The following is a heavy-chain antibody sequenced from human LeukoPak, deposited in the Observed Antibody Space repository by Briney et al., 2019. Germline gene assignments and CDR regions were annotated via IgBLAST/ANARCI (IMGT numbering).Heavy chain of an antibody. CDR3: ARVSAAMTHWHFDL. CDR1: GFTFSSYT. V-gene: IGHV3-21*01. Sequence: GGSLRLSCAAPGFTFSSYTMNSVRQAPGKGLEWVSSFSRSGPYIYYADSVKGRFTISRDNAKNSLYLQMNSLRAEVTAVYYCARVSAAMTHWHFDLWGRGTLVTVSS. J-gene: IGHJ2*01. CDR2: FSRSGPYI. D-gene: IGHD2-2*01.